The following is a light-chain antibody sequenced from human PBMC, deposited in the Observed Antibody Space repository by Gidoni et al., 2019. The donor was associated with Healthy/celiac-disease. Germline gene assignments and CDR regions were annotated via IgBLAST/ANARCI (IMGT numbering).Light chain of an antibody. J-gene: IGKJ4*01. CDR2: GAS. V-gene: IGKV3-15*01. Sequence: IVMTQSPATLSVSPGERATLSCRASQSVSSNLAWYQQKPGQAPRLLIYGASTRATGIPARFSGSGSGTEFTLTISSLKSEDFAVYYCQQYNNWPWRTFGGGTKVEIK. CDR3: QQYNNWPWRT. CDR1: QSVSSN.